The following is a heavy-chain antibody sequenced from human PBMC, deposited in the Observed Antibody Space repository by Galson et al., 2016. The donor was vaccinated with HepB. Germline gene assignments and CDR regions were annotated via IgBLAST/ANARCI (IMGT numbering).Heavy chain of an antibody. Sequence: SPRLSCAASGFSLSSYGMQWVRQAPGKGLEWVAVLMHVGGEQDYGGFVKGRFTISRDDSKNTLHLQMNSLRGDDTAVYYCARGYYNAMGVWGQGATVTVSS. V-gene: IGHV3-30-3*01. J-gene: IGHJ6*02. CDR1: GFSLSSYG. CDR2: LMHVGGEQ. CDR3: ARGYYNAMGV.